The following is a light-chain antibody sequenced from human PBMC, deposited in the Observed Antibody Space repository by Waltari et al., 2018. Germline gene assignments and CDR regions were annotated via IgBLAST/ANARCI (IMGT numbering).Light chain of an antibody. V-gene: IGKV1-39*01. J-gene: IGKJ2*01. CDR1: QTLSSY. CDR3: QQSYSTPPT. Sequence: DIQMTQSPSSLSASVGDRVTITGRASQTLSSYLNWYQQKPGKAPKLLIYAASSLQSGVPSRFSGSGSGTDFTLTISSLQPEDFANYYCQQSYSTPPTFGQGTKLEIK. CDR2: AAS.